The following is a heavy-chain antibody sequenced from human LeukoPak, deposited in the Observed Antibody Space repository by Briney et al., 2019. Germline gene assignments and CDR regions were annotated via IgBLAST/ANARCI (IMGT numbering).Heavy chain of an antibody. J-gene: IGHJ4*02. CDR3: ARDARNSSSPYYFDY. D-gene: IGHD6-13*01. V-gene: IGHV1-2*02. CDR1: GYTFTSYY. Sequence: ASVKVSCKASGYTFTSYYMHWVRQAPGQGLEWMGWINPNSGGTNYAQKFQGRVTMTRDTSISTAYMELSRLRSDDTAVYYCARDARNSSSPYYFDYWGQGTLVTVSS. CDR2: INPNSGGT.